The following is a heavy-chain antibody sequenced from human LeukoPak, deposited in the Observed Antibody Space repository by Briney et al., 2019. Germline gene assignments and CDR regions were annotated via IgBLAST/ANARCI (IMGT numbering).Heavy chain of an antibody. CDR1: GFTFSRYW. V-gene: IGHV3-74*01. CDR3: ATAGGDGSRMGFDP. D-gene: IGHD2-15*01. J-gene: IGHJ5*02. CDR2: ISADGSVT. Sequence: GGSLRLSCADSGFTFSRYWMHWVRQTPGRGLVWGSCISADGSVTRYADSVKGRFTISRDTTKSTLYLQMHSLRAEDTAVYYCATAGGDGSRMGFDPWGQGTLVTVSS.